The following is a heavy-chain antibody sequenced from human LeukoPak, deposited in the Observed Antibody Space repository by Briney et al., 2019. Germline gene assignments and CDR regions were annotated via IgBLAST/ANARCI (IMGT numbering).Heavy chain of an antibody. CDR1: GFTFSSYG. V-gene: IGHV3-48*03. CDR3: SRDRGGGDIYFDY. J-gene: IGHJ4*02. Sequence: SLRLSCAASGFTFSSYGMNWVRQAPGEGPEWISYISRSGATIYYADSVKGRFTISRDNTKNPLYLQMSSLGAEDTAIYYCSRDRGGGDIYFDYWGQGTLVTVSS. D-gene: IGHD2-21*02. CDR2: ISRSGATI.